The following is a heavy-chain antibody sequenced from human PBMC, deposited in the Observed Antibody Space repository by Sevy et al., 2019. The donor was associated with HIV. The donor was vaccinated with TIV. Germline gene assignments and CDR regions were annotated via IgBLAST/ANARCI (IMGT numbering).Heavy chain of an antibody. Sequence: ASVKVSCNVSGYTLTGLAMHWLRQIPGKGLEWMGGFDDDHGEMMYGQKFQGRVTMTEDRSTDTAYMELSSLRSDDTAVYYCVTPAVGATRAYFDYWGQGSLVTVSS. CDR2: FDDDHGEM. J-gene: IGHJ4*02. D-gene: IGHD1-26*01. CDR1: GYTLTGLA. V-gene: IGHV1-24*01. CDR3: VTPAVGATRAYFDY.